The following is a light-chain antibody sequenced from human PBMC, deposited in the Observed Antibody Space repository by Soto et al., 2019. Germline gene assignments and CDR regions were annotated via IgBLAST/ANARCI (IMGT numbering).Light chain of an antibody. CDR3: LQHDSYPWT. V-gene: IGKV1-17*01. CDR1: LRIRND. J-gene: IGKJ1*01. Sequence: DIQMTQSPSSLSASVGDRVTITCRASLRIRNDLGWYQHKPGKAPKRLIYAASSLQSGVPSRISGSGSGTEFTLTISSLQPEDFATYFCLQHDSYPWTFGQGTKVEFK. CDR2: AAS.